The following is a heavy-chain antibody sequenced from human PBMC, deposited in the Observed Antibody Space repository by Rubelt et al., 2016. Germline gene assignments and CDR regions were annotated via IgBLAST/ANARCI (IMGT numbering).Heavy chain of an antibody. Sequence: EVQLVESGGGLVQPGRSLRLSCAASGFTFDDYAMHWVRQAPGKGLEWVSLISRDAESTYYADSVRGRFTISRDNSKNSLYLQMNSLRTEDTALYDCAKDRGFSGYDVEGYIDYWGQGTLVTVSS. CDR2: ISRDAEST. D-gene: IGHD5-12*01. J-gene: IGHJ4*02. CDR3: AKDRGFSGYDVEGYIDY. CDR1: GFTFDDYA. V-gene: IGHV3-43*02.